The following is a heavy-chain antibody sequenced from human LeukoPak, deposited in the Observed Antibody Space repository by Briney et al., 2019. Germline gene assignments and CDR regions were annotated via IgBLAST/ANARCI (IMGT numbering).Heavy chain of an antibody. V-gene: IGHV3-20*04. J-gene: IGHJ3*02. CDR3: AKDKYSSGWSSAFDI. Sequence: PGGSLRLSCAASGFTFDDYTMSWVRQAPGKGLEWVSGINWNGGSTGYADSVKGRFTISRDNAKNSLYLQMNSLRAEDMALYYCAKDKYSSGWSSAFDIWGQGTMVTVSS. CDR1: GFTFDDYT. D-gene: IGHD6-19*01. CDR2: INWNGGST.